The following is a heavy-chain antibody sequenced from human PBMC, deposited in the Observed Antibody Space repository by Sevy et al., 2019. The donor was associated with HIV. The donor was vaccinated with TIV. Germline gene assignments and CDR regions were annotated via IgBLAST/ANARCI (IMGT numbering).Heavy chain of an antibody. D-gene: IGHD6-19*01. Sequence: GGSLRLSCAISGFTVNDKYIIWVRQAPGKGLEWVSVIFSSGSRYYADSAKGRFTISRDNSKNTVYLQMNSVRAEDTAVYYCVSLFLSYRSGWSYFDYWGQGTLVTVSS. CDR3: VSLFLSYRSGWSYFDY. V-gene: IGHV3-66*02. CDR1: GFTVNDKY. CDR2: IFSSGSR. J-gene: IGHJ4*02.